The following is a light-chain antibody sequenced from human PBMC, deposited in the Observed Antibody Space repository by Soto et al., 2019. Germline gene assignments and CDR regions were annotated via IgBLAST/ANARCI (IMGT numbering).Light chain of an antibody. CDR1: QSVGDY. CDR3: QQRSSWPAYS. CDR2: DAS. V-gene: IGKV3-11*01. Sequence: EIVLTQSPATLSLSPGERATLSCRASQSVGDYLAWYQQKPGQAPRLLIYDASSRATGVPARFSGSGSGTEFTLTISSLEPEDFAVYYCQQRSSWPAYSFGQGTKLEIK. J-gene: IGKJ2*03.